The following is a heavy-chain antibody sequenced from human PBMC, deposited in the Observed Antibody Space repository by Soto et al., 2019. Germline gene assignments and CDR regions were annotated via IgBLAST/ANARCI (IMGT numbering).Heavy chain of an antibody. J-gene: IGHJ5*02. V-gene: IGHV3-21*01. CDR1: GFTFRSFT. Sequence: GGSLRLSCAASGFTFRSFTMNWVRQAPGEGLEWVSTISSNSAYIYYTDAMRGRFTISRDNAKNSLHLQMNSLRAEDTAVYYCTRDASRDSSARGWFDPWGPGTLVTVSS. CDR3: TRDASRDSSARGWFDP. D-gene: IGHD6-13*01. CDR2: ISSNSAYI.